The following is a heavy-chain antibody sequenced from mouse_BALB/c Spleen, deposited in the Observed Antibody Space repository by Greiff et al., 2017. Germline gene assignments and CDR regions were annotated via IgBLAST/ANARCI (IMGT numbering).Heavy chain of an antibody. D-gene: IGHD3-3*01. CDR1: GFTFSSFG. J-gene: IGHJ3*01. V-gene: IGHV5-17*02. Sequence: LMESGGGLVQPGGSRKLSCAASGFTFSSFGMHWVRQAPEKGLEWVAYISSGSSTIYYADTVKGRFTISRDNPKNTLFLQMTSLRSEDTAMYYCARGDVSFAYWGQGTLVTVSA. CDR2: ISSGSSTI. CDR3: ARGDVSFAY.